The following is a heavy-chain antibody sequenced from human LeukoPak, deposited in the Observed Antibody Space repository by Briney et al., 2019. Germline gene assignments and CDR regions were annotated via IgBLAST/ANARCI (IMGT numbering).Heavy chain of an antibody. Sequence: SETLSLTCTVSGGSISSYYWSWIRQPPGKGLEWIGYIYYSGSTNYNPSLKSRVTISVDRSKNQFSLKLSSVTAADTAVYYCARRGIVGATTVDYWGQGTLVTVSS. V-gene: IGHV4-59*12. CDR3: ARRGIVGATTVDY. CDR1: GGSISSYY. J-gene: IGHJ4*02. D-gene: IGHD1-26*01. CDR2: IYYSGST.